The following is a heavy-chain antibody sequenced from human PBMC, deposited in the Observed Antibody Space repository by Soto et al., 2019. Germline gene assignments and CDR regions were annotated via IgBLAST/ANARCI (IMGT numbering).Heavy chain of an antibody. Sequence: EVQLVETGGGLIQPGGSLRLSCAVSGFTVSSNYMSWVRQAPGKGLEWVSLFYRGGSRYYADSVRGRFAISRDNSKNTLYLQMNSLRAEDTAVYYCASLNPGYGGNSPYFEYWGQGTLVTVSS. D-gene: IGHD4-17*01. V-gene: IGHV3-53*02. CDR2: FYRGGSR. CDR1: GFTVSSNY. CDR3: ASLNPGYGGNSPYFEY. J-gene: IGHJ4*02.